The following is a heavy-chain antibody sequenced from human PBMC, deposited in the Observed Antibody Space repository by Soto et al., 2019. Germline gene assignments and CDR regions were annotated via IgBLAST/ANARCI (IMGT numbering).Heavy chain of an antibody. Sequence: EAQLVESGGGLVQPGGSLRLSCAASGFTFSSYAMHWVRQAPGKGLEYVSAISSNGGSTYYANSVKGRFTISRDNSKNTLYLQMGSLRAEDMAVYYCARAIAGYYGSGSYSFDYWGQGTLVTVSS. J-gene: IGHJ4*02. CDR2: ISSNGGST. D-gene: IGHD3-10*01. CDR3: ARAIAGYYGSGSYSFDY. V-gene: IGHV3-64*01. CDR1: GFTFSSYA.